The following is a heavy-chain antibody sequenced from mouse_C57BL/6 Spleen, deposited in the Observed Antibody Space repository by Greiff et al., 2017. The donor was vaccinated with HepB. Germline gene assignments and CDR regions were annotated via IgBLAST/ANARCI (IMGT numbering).Heavy chain of an antibody. CDR1: GYTFTDYN. CDR3: ARGQLRGYAMDY. D-gene: IGHD3-2*02. J-gene: IGHJ4*01. Sequence: SGPELVKPGASVKIPCKASGYTFTDYNMDWVKQSHGKSLEWIGDINPNNGGTIYNQKFKGKATLTVDKSSSTAYMELRSLTSEDTAVYYCARGQLRGYAMDYWGQGTSVTVSS. CDR2: INPNNGGT. V-gene: IGHV1-18*01.